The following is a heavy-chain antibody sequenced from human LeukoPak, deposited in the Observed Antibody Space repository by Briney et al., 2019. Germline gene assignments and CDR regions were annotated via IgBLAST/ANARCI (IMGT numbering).Heavy chain of an antibody. Sequence: GGSLRLSCAASGFAFSSYAMSWVRQAPGKGLEWVSAISGSGGSTYYADSVKGRFTISRDNSKNTLYLQMNSLRAEDTAVYYCAKEGRYNWNDGVSGYFDYWGQGTLVTVSS. CDR3: AKEGRYNWNDGVSGYFDY. V-gene: IGHV3-23*01. CDR1: GFAFSSYA. CDR2: ISGSGGST. J-gene: IGHJ4*02. D-gene: IGHD1-20*01.